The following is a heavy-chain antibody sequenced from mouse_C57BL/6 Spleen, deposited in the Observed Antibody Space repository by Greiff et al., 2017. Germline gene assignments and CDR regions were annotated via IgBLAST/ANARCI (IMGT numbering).Heavy chain of an antibody. CDR2: INPNNGGT. Sequence: EVQLQQSGPELVKPGASVKISCKASGYTFTDYYMNWVKQSHGKSLEWIGDINPNNGGTSYNQKFKGKATLTVDKSSSTAYMELRSLTSEDSAVYYCAREAETEDYAMDYWGQGTSVTVSS. D-gene: IGHD3-2*02. CDR1: GYTFTDYY. J-gene: IGHJ4*01. V-gene: IGHV1-26*01. CDR3: AREAETEDYAMDY.